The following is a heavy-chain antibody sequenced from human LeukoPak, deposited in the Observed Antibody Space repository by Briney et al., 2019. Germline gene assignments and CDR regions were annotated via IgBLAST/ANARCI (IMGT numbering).Heavy chain of an antibody. CDR2: ISPTGSTT. CDR3: ARGPNSNWSGLDF. J-gene: IGHJ4*02. Sequence: GGSPRLSCIASGFSFSGHWMHWARQLPGKGLVWVSRISPTGSTTSYADSVKGRFTVSRDNAKNTLYLQVNNLRAKDTAVYYCARGPNSNWSGLDFWGQGTLLTVSS. V-gene: IGHV3-74*01. CDR1: GFSFSGHW. D-gene: IGHD6-6*01.